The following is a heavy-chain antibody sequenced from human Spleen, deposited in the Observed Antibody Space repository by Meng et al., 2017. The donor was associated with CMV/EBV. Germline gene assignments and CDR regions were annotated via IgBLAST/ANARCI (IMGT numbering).Heavy chain of an antibody. D-gene: IGHD3-22*01. Sequence: ASVKVSCKASGYTFSGYYMHWVRQAPGQGLEWMGWINLHSGTTKYTQKFQGRVTMTRDTSISTAYMELSRLRSDDTAIYFCARVFYYDSSGYYFDCWGQGTLVTVSS. CDR2: INLHSGTT. V-gene: IGHV1-2*02. J-gene: IGHJ4*02. CDR1: GYTFSGYY. CDR3: ARVFYYDSSGYYFDC.